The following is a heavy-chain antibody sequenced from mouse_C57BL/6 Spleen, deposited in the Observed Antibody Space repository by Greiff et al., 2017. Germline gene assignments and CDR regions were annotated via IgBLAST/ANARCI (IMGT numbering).Heavy chain of an antibody. V-gene: IGHV1-54*01. CDR2: INPGSGGT. Sequence: QVQLQQSGAELVRPGTSVKVSCKASGYAFTNYLIEWVKQRPGQGLEWIGVINPGSGGTNYNEKFKGKATLTADKSSSTAYMQLSSLASEASAVYFCGRGPTGYFDVWGTGTTVTVSS. J-gene: IGHJ1*03. D-gene: IGHD3-3*01. CDR3: GRGPTGYFDV. CDR1: GYAFTNYL.